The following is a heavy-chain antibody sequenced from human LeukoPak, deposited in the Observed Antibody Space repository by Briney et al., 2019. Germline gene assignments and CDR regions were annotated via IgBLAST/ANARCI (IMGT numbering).Heavy chain of an antibody. CDR1: GFTFSNYA. J-gene: IGHJ4*02. V-gene: IGHV3-23*01. CDR2: TSGSGDST. D-gene: IGHD3-9*01. Sequence: GGSLRLSCAASGFTFSNYAMSWVRQAPGKGLEWVSATSGSGDSTYYADSVKGRFTISRDNSKNTLYLQMNSLRAEDTAVYYCAKTPASRFFDSRQYYFDYWGQGTLVTVSS. CDR3: AKTPASRFFDSRQYYFDY.